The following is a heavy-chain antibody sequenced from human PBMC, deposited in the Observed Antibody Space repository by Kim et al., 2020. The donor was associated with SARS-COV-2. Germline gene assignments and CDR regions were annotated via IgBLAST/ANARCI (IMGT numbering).Heavy chain of an antibody. J-gene: IGHJ6*02. CDR2: INPNNSDT. CDR1: GYTFTGYY. CDR3: ARERVGATGYGMDR. V-gene: IGHV1-2*02. D-gene: IGHD1-26*01. Sequence: ASVKVSCKASGYTFTGYYIHWVRQAPGQGLEWMGWINPNNSDTNYSQKFQGRVTMTRDTSITTAYMEVSRLRSDDTAVYYCARERVGATGYGMDRWGQGTRVTVSS.